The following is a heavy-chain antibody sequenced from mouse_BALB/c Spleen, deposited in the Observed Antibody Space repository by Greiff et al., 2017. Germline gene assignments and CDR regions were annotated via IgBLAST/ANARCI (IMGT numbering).Heavy chain of an antibody. D-gene: IGHD2-3*01. CDR2: IDPFNGGT. J-gene: IGHJ4*01. CDR1: GYSFTSYY. V-gene: IGHV1S135*01. CDR3: ARTVIYDGYYNAMDY. Sequence: EVQLQQSGPELMKPGASVKISCKASGYSFTSYYMHWVKQSHGKSLEWIGYIDPFNGGTSYNQKFKGKATLTVDKSSSTAYMHLSSLTSEDSAVYYCARTVIYDGYYNAMDYWGQGTSVTVSS.